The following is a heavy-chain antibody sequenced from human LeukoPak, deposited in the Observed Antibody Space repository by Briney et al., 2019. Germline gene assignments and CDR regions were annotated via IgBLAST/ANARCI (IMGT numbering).Heavy chain of an antibody. Sequence: PSETLSLTCTVSGGSISSSSYYWGWIRQPPGKGLEWIGSIYYSGSTYYNPSLKSRVTISVDTSKNQFSLKLSSVTAADTAVYYCARAEAMEEYNWFDPWGQGTLVTVSS. J-gene: IGHJ5*02. V-gene: IGHV4-39*01. CDR1: GGSISSSSYY. CDR2: IYYSGST. D-gene: IGHD5-18*01. CDR3: ARAEAMEEYNWFDP.